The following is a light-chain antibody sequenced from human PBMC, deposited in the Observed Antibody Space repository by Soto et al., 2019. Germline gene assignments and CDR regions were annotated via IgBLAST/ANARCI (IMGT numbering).Light chain of an antibody. Sequence: EIVLTQSPATLSLSPWERATLSCWASQSVSNRYLAWYQQKPGQAPRLLIYGASSRATGIPARFSGSGSGTEFTLTISSLQSEDSAVYYCHQYNNWWTFGQGTKVDIK. CDR2: GAS. CDR1: QSVSNRY. V-gene: IGKV3D-15*01. J-gene: IGKJ1*01. CDR3: HQYNNWWT.